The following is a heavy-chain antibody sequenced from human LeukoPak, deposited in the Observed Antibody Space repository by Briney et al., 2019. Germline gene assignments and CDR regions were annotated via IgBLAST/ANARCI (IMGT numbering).Heavy chain of an antibody. CDR1: GYTFTSYD. Sequence: GASVKVSCKASGYTFTSYDINWVRQATGQGLEWMGWMNPNSGNTGYAQKFQGRVTITRNTSISTAYMELSSLRSEDTAVYYCARVSHFRWSGYFDAFDIWGQGTMVTVSS. CDR3: ARVSHFRWSGYFDAFDI. J-gene: IGHJ3*02. CDR2: MNPNSGNT. V-gene: IGHV1-8*03. D-gene: IGHD3-3*01.